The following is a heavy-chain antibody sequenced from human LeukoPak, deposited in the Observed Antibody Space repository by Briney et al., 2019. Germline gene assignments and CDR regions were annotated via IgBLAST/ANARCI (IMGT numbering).Heavy chain of an antibody. Sequence: SGKVSCKASGYTFTSYGISWVRQAPGQGLEWRGGIIPIFGTANDAQKFQGRVTITADESTSTAYMELSSLRSEDTAVYYCARSPYNYDSSGYYSTTDKAFDIWGQGTMVTVSS. V-gene: IGHV1-69*13. CDR2: IIPIFGTA. CDR1: GYTFTSYG. D-gene: IGHD3-22*01. CDR3: ARSPYNYDSSGYYSTTDKAFDI. J-gene: IGHJ3*02.